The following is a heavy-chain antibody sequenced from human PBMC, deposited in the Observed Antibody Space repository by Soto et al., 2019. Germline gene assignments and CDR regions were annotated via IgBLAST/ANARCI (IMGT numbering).Heavy chain of an antibody. CDR2: INPNSGGT. CDR1: GYTFTGYY. D-gene: IGHD2-15*01. Sequence: QVQLVQSGAEVKKPGASVKVSCKASGYTFTGYYMHWVRQAPGQGLEWMGWINPNSGGTNYAQKFQGWVTMNRDTSISTAYMELSRLRSDDTAVYYCARARVGIGSGVGGWYFDLWGRGTLVTVSS. CDR3: ARARVGIGSGVGGWYFDL. J-gene: IGHJ2*01. V-gene: IGHV1-2*04.